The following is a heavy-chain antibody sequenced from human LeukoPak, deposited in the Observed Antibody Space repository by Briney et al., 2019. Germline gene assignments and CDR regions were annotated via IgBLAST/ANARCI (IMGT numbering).Heavy chain of an antibody. CDR3: ARYGALDY. CDR2: IHRDGSEK. D-gene: IGHD4-17*01. V-gene: IGHV3-7*04. J-gene: IGHJ4*02. CDR1: GFTFSSYW. Sequence: PAGSLRLSCAASGFTFSSYWMTWVRQAPGKGLQWVANIHRDGSEKYYVDSVKGRFTISRDNANNSLYLQMKSLRTEDAAVYYCARYGALDYWGQGTLVTVSS.